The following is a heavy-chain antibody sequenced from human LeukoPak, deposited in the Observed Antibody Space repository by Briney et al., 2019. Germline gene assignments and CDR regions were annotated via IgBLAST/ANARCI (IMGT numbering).Heavy chain of an antibody. D-gene: IGHD3-10*01. V-gene: IGHV1-69*06. CDR2: IIPIFGTA. CDR3: ASAGPLLWFGEAWFDP. J-gene: IGHJ5*02. CDR1: GGTFSSYA. Sequence: VASVKVSCKASGGTFSSYAISWVRQAPGQGLEWMGGIIPIFGTANYAQKFQGRVTITAGKSTSTAYMELSSLRSEDTAVYYCASAGPLLWFGEAWFDPWGQGTLVTVSS.